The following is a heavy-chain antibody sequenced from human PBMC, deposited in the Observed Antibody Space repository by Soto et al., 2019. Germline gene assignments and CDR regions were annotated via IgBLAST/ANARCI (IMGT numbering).Heavy chain of an antibody. Sequence: GGSLRLSCAASGFTFISYAMSWVRQAPGKGLEWVSAISGSGGSTYYADSVKGRFTISRDNSKNTLYLQMNSLRAEDTAVYYCAKGSGYDSRSSYYYYGMDVWGQGTTVTVSS. CDR2: ISGSGGST. J-gene: IGHJ6*02. CDR3: AKGSGYDSRSSYYYYGMDV. CDR1: GFTFISYA. D-gene: IGHD5-12*01. V-gene: IGHV3-23*01.